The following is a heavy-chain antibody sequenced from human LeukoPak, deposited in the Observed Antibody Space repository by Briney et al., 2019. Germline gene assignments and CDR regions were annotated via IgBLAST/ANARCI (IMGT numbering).Heavy chain of an antibody. CDR3: ARGLRYYYDSSVKFDY. CDR1: GGSFSGYY. V-gene: IGHV4-34*01. CDR2: INHSGST. D-gene: IGHD3-22*01. Sequence: SETLSLTCAVYGGSFSGYYWSWIRRPPGKGLEWIGEINHSGSTNYNPSLKSRVTISVDTSKNQFSLKLSSVTAADTAVYYCARGLRYYYDSSVKFDYWGQGTLVTVSS. J-gene: IGHJ4*02.